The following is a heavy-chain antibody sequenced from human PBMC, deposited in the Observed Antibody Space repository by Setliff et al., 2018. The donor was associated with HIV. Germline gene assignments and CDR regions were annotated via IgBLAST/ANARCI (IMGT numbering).Heavy chain of an antibody. CDR3: AASPTSCSGGSCYDH. CDR2: IVVGASKT. V-gene: IGHV1-58*01. CDR1: SFTFSSSA. J-gene: IGHJ5*02. D-gene: IGHD2-15*01. Sequence: SVTVSCKSSSFTFSSSALQWVRQARGQRLEWIGWIVVGASKTKYAERFQERVTLTLDMSTTTTYMELRGLRSEDTAIYYCAASPTSCSGGSCYDHWGQGTLVTV.